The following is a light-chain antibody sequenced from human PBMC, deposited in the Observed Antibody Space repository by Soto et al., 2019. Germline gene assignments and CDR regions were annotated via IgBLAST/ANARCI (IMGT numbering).Light chain of an antibody. J-gene: IGLJ1*01. V-gene: IGLV2-8*01. Sequence: QSALTQPPSASGSPGQSVTISCTGTSGDVGGYNYVSWYQQHPGKAPKLMIYEVSKRPSGVPDRFSGSKSGNTASLTVSGLQAEDEADYYCRSYAGSNTYVFGTGTKLTVL. CDR2: EVS. CDR3: RSYAGSNTYV. CDR1: SGDVGGYNY.